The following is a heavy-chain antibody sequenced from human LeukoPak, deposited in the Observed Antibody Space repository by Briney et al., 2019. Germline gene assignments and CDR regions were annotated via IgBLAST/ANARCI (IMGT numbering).Heavy chain of an antibody. Sequence: GGSLRLSCAASGFTFINYAMSWVRQAPGKGLEWVSAISASGGSTFYADSVKGRFTISRDNSKNTLYLQMNSLRAEDTAVYYCASSSSGWYKFDYWGQGTLVTVSS. D-gene: IGHD6-19*01. CDR3: ASSSSGWYKFDY. CDR1: GFTFINYA. J-gene: IGHJ4*02. CDR2: ISASGGST. V-gene: IGHV3-23*01.